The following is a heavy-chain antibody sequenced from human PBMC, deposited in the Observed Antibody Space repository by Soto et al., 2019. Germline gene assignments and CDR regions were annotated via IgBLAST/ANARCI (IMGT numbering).Heavy chain of an antibody. J-gene: IGHJ4*02. CDR3: AKPVDTAMVDLAFDY. CDR1: GFTFSSYG. D-gene: IGHD5-18*01. Sequence: QVQLVESGGGVVQPGRSLRLSCAASGFTFSSYGMHWVRQAPGKGLEWVAVISYDGSNKYYADSVKGRFTISRDNSKNTLYLQMNSLRAEDTAVYYCAKPVDTAMVDLAFDYWGQGTLVTVSS. V-gene: IGHV3-30*18. CDR2: ISYDGSNK.